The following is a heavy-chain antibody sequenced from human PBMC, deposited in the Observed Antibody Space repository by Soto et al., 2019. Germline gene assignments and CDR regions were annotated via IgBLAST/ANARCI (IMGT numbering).Heavy chain of an antibody. J-gene: IGHJ4*02. CDR3: ARDEYSGYDEKGVLPRTENFDY. Sequence: GGSLRLSCAASGFTFSSYGMHWVRQAPGKGLEWVAVIWYDGSNKYYADSVKGRFTISRDNSKNTLYLQMNSLRAEDTAVYYCARDEYSGYDEKGVLPRTENFDYWGQGTLVTVSS. V-gene: IGHV3-33*01. CDR1: GFTFSSYG. CDR2: IWYDGSNK. D-gene: IGHD5-12*01.